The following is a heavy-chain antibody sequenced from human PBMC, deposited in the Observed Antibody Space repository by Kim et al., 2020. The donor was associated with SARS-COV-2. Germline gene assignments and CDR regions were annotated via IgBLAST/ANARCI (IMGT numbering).Heavy chain of an antibody. V-gene: IGHV4-4*07. J-gene: IGHJ5*02. D-gene: IGHD2-15*01. Sequence: SETLSLTCTVSGGSISSYQWSWIRQPAGKGLEWIGHIYTSGSTNYNPSLKSRVTMSVDTSKNQYSLKLSSVTAADTAVYYCARASRYCSGGSCYAFDPWGQGTLVTVSS. CDR2: IYTSGST. CDR3: ARASRYCSGGSCYAFDP. CDR1: GGSISSYQ.